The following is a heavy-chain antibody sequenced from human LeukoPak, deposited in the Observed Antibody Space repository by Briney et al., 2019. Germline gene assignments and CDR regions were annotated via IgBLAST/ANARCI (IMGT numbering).Heavy chain of an antibody. V-gene: IGHV4-59*01. D-gene: IGHD1-26*01. Sequence: SETLSLTCTVSGGSISSYYWSWIRQPPGKGLEWIGYISYSGTTNYNPSLKSRVTISVDTSKNQFSLKLSSVTAADTAVYYCARESGSYRNFDYWGQGTLVTVSS. CDR2: ISYSGTT. CDR1: GGSISSYY. J-gene: IGHJ4*02. CDR3: ARESGSYRNFDY.